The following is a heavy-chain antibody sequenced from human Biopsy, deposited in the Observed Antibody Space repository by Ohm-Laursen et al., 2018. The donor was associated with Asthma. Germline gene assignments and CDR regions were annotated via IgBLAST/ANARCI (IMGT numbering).Heavy chain of an antibody. D-gene: IGHD3-9*01. CDR3: AGAYYDFLTGQVNDAFAI. Sequence: ASVKVSCKASGFTFITYAIHSVRQAPGQRLEWMGWINATNGNPKYSQKFQGRVTISWDTSASTAYMDLSSLRSEDTAVYYCAGAYYDFLTGQVNDAFAIWGQGTVVTVSS. J-gene: IGHJ3*02. CDR1: GFTFITYA. V-gene: IGHV1-3*01. CDR2: INATNGNP.